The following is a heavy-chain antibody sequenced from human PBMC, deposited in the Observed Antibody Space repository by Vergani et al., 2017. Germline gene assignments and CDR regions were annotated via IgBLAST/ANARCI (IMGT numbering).Heavy chain of an antibody. V-gene: IGHV3-33*01. J-gene: IGHJ4*02. CDR1: SFKLGDYG. CDR3: ARETRDTPSSLDY. Sequence: QVQLVESGGGVVQPGRSLRLSCTPSSFKLGDYGMHWVRQAPGRGLEGVSMTWYEGNNNYYADSVKGRFTISKDISKNTLYLQMNGLRGDDTAVYYCARETRDTPSSLDYWGQGTLVTVSS. D-gene: IGHD5-24*01. CDR2: TWYEGNNN.